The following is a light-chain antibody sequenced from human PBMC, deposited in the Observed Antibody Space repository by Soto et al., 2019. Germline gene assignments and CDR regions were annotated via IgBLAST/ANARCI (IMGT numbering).Light chain of an antibody. V-gene: IGLV2-8*01. CDR1: SSDVGGYNY. J-gene: IGLJ3*02. CDR2: EVT. CDR3: SSYAASNNFYFV. Sequence: QSALTQPPSASGSPGQSVTISCTGTSSDVGGYNYVSWYQQYPGRAPKLMIYEVTKRPSGVPDRFSGSKSGNTASLTASGLQAEDEDDYYCSSYAASNNFYFVFGGGTKVTVL.